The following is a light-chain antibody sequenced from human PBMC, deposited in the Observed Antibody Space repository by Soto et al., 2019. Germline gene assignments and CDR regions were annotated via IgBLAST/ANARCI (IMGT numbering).Light chain of an antibody. CDR1: ETVATN. CDR2: GAS. Sequence: DIVMTQSPATLSVSPGERATLSSWASETVATNLAWSQQKPGQAPRLLISGASTRAAGISDRFRGSGSGTEFTLTISSLRSEDSAIYYCQQYFEWPPMTFGQGTKVDI. J-gene: IGKJ1*01. CDR3: QQYFEWPPMT. V-gene: IGKV3-15*01.